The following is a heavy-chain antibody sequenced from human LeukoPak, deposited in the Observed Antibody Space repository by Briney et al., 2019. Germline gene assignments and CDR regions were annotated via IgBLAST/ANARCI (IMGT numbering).Heavy chain of an antibody. D-gene: IGHD3-10*01. CDR2: IWYGGSNN. V-gene: IGHV3-33*01. CDR3: ARDTSGSYKAFDI. CDR1: GFTFSTYG. J-gene: IGHJ3*02. Sequence: PGGTLRLSCAASGFTFSTYGGHWVRQAPGKGLEWVADIWYGGSNNYYADLVKRRFTISRDNSKNTLYLQINSLRAEDTAVYYCARDTSGSYKAFDIWGQGTMVTVSS.